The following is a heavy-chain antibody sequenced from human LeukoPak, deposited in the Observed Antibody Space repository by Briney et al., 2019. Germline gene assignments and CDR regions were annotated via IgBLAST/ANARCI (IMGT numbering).Heavy chain of an antibody. J-gene: IGHJ4*02. D-gene: IGHD3-10*01. CDR3: AAYYYGSFPPTNFDY. CDR1: GFTFSSYA. V-gene: IGHV3-30*14. Sequence: GGSLRLSCAASGFTFSSYAMHWVRQAPGKGLEWVAVISYDGSNKYYADSVKGRFTISRDNSKNTVYLQMNSLRAEDTAVYYCAAYYYGSFPPTNFDYWGQGTLVTVSS. CDR2: ISYDGSNK.